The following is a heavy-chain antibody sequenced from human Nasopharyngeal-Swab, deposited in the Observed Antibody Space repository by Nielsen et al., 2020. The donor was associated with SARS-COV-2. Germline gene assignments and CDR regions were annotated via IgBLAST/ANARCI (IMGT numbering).Heavy chain of an antibody. J-gene: IGHJ6*03. CDR3: ARAERGRIVVVITSFYYYYMDV. D-gene: IGHD3-22*01. CDR1: GDTFTSYD. Sequence: ASLKVSCEASGDTFTSYDINWVRQATGQGLEWMGWMNPNSGNTGYAQKFQGRVTMTRNTSISTAYMELSSLRSEDTAVYYCARAERGRIVVVITSFYYYYMDVWGKGTTVTVSS. V-gene: IGHV1-8*01. CDR2: MNPNSGNT.